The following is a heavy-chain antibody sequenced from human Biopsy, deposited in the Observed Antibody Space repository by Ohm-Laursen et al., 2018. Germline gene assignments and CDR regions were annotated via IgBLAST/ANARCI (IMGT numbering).Heavy chain of an antibody. J-gene: IGHJ6*02. CDR1: GDSVTKYY. V-gene: IGHV4-59*02. D-gene: IGHD4-11*01. CDR3: ARDSGILNYGNFKYYHYYSMDV. Sequence: SETLSLTCIVSGDSVTKYYWSWIRQPPGKGLEWIGHIYYSVMTNYNPSLQSRVSISVDTSRNQVSLTLSSVTAADTAVYYCARDSGILNYGNFKYYHYYSMDVWGQGTKVTVSS. CDR2: IYYSVMT.